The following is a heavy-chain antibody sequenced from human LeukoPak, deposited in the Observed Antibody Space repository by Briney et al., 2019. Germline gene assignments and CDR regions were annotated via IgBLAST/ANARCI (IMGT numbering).Heavy chain of an antibody. V-gene: IGHV3-23*01. Sequence: GGSLRLSCVGSGFTFSAYDMQWVRQAPGKGLEWVSGTSRSSGAHYTDSVKGRFTISRDNSKNTLYLQMNSLRAEDTAVYYCVKDGDDSGSYLVYWGQGTLVTVSS. CDR3: VKDGDDSGSYLVY. CDR1: GFTFSAYD. D-gene: IGHD1-26*01. CDR2: TSRSSGA. J-gene: IGHJ4*02.